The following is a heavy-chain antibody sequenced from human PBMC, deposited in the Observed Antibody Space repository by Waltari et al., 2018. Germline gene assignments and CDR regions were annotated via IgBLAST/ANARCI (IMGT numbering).Heavy chain of an antibody. V-gene: IGHV4-59*01. CDR1: GGSISSYY. CDR3: ARGGAAALEGWFDP. J-gene: IGHJ5*02. D-gene: IGHD6-13*01. CDR2: IYYSGIT. Sequence: QVQLQESGPGLVKPSETLSLTCTVSGGSISSYYWSWIRQPPGKGLEWIGYIYYSGITNYNPALKSRVTISVDTSKNQFSLKLSSVTAADTAVYYCARGGAAALEGWFDPWGQGTLVTVSS.